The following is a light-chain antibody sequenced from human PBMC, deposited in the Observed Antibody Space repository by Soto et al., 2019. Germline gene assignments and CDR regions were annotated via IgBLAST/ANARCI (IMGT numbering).Light chain of an antibody. CDR1: QYVGNY. CDR3: QQYDNISLS. V-gene: IGKV1-33*01. CDR2: GAS. Sequence: IRLTQSPTSLIASVGDRVTITCQASQYVGNYLNWYQQKPGEPPRLLNSGASNLEPGGPARFSGRGSWSDFTFIISDLQPEDVATYFCQQYDNISLSFGGGTKVEI. J-gene: IGKJ4*01.